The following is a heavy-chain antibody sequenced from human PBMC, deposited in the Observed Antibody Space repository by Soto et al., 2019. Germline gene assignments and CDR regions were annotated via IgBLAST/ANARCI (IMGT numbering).Heavy chain of an antibody. CDR3: AHRPRGYSYHFDY. D-gene: IGHD5-18*01. CDR2: IYYSGST. V-gene: IGHV4-31*08. CDR1: GGSISSGGYY. Sequence: PSETLSLTCTVSGGSISSGGYYWSWIRQHPGKGLEWIGYIYYSGSTYYNPSLKSRLTITKDTSKNQVVLTMTNMDPVDTATYYCAHRPRGYSYHFDYWGQGTLVTVSS. J-gene: IGHJ4*02.